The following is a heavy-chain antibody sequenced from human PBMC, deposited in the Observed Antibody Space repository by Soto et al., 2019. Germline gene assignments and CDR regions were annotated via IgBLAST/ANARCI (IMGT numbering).Heavy chain of an antibody. CDR3: ARGGGSYDLDY. V-gene: IGHV4-59*01. CDR1: GGSISSYY. J-gene: IGHJ4*02. CDR2: IYYSGST. D-gene: IGHD3-16*01. Sequence: PSETLSLTCTVSGGSISSYYWSWIRQPPGKGLEWIGYIYYSGSTNYNPSLKSRVTISVDRSKNQFSLRLSSVTAADTTVYYCARGGGSYDLDYWGQGTLVTVSS.